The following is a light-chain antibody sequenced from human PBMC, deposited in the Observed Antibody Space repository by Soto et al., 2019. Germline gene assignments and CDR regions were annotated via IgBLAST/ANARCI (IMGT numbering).Light chain of an antibody. Sequence: QSVLTQPPSASGSPGQSGTISCTGTSSDIGAYKYVSWYQQHPGKAPKLMIHEVSKRPSGVPDRFSGSKSGNTASLTVSGLQAEDEADYYCRSYAGSNDRWVFGGGTTLTVL. CDR1: SSDIGAYKY. J-gene: IGLJ3*02. V-gene: IGLV2-8*01. CDR2: EVS. CDR3: RSYAGSNDRWV.